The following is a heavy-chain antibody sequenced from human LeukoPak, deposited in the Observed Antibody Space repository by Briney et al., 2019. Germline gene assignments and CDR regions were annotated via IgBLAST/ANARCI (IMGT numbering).Heavy chain of an antibody. D-gene: IGHD4-23*01. Sequence: GGSLRLSCVASGFTFSNYWMTWVRQAPGKGLEWVASINQDGSEEYYVDSVKGRFTISRDNAQNSLYLQMNSLRADGTAVYYCASRNYGCSPVPLDFWGQGTLVTVSS. CDR3: ASRNYGCSPVPLDF. J-gene: IGHJ4*02. CDR1: GFTFSNYW. CDR2: INQDGSEE. V-gene: IGHV3-7*01.